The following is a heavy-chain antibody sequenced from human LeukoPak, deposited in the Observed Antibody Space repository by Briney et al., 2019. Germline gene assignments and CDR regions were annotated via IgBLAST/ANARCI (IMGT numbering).Heavy chain of an antibody. D-gene: IGHD1-26*01. J-gene: IGHJ6*03. Sequence: ASVKVSCKASGYTFTGYYMHWVRQAPGQGLEWMGWINPNSGGTNYAQKFQGRVTMTRDTSISTAYMELSRLRSDDTAVYYCARESIVGARGYYYYMDVWGKGTTATVSS. CDR1: GYTFTGYY. CDR2: INPNSGGT. CDR3: ARESIVGARGYYYYMDV. V-gene: IGHV1-2*02.